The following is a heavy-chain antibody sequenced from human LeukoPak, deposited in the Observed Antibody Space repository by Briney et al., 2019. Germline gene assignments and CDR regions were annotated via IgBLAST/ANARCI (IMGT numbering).Heavy chain of an antibody. Sequence: PGGSLRLSCAASGFTFSSTWMHWVRHTPGKGLVWVSRMNSDASTTNYADSVKGRFTVSRDNAKNTLFLQMNNLRAEDTAVYYCATAGRYYLDNWGQGTLVTVSS. V-gene: IGHV3-74*01. CDR2: MNSDASTT. CDR3: ATAGRYYLDN. CDR1: GFTFSSTW. J-gene: IGHJ4*02.